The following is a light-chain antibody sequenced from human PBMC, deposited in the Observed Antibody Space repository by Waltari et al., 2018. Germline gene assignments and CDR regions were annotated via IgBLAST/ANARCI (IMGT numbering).Light chain of an antibody. CDR2: DAS. J-gene: IGKJ4*01. Sequence: DIVMTQTPLSLSASIGDRVTFTCQASQDISNFLNWYQQKPGGAPKLVIYDASNLETGVPSRFGGSGSGTLFTFTISSLQPEDIATFYCQQYDHLPLTFGGGTKVQIK. CDR1: QDISNF. CDR3: QQYDHLPLT. V-gene: IGKV1-33*01.